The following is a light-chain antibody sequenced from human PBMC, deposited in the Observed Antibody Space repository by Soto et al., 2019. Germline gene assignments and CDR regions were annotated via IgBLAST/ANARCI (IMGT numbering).Light chain of an antibody. CDR1: QSISSL. CDR2: SAS. Sequence: EIVLTQSPATLFVSPGERATLSCRASQSISSLLAGYQQKPGQAPRLLIYSASTRASGIPARFSGSGSGADFTLTISSLQSEDFAVYYCQQYYDWPITFGQGTRLDIK. CDR3: QQYYDWPIT. V-gene: IGKV3-15*01. J-gene: IGKJ5*01.